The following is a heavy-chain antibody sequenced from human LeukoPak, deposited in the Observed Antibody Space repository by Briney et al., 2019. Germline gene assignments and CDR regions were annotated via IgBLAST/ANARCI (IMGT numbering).Heavy chain of an antibody. CDR1: GFTFSSYS. CDR2: ISSSSSTI. J-gene: IGHJ4*02. Sequence: GGSLRLSCAASGFTFSSYSMNWVRQAPGKGLEWVSYISSSSSTIYYADSVKGRFTISRDNAKNSLYLQMNSLRAEDTAVYYCARGDPMIVVVTPLYYFGYWGQGTLVTVSS. D-gene: IGHD3-22*01. V-gene: IGHV3-48*04. CDR3: ARGDPMIVVVTPLYYFGY.